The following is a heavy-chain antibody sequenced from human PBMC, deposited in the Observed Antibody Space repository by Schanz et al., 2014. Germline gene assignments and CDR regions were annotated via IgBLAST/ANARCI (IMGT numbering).Heavy chain of an antibody. CDR2: VSSDGNND. CDR1: TFTFSTHA. V-gene: IGHV3-30*03. D-gene: IGHD1-1*01. Sequence: VQLAESGGGLVQPGGSLRLSCAASTFTFSTHAMSWVRQAPGKGLEWVALVSSDGNNDYYTDSVKGRFTISRDNAKNSLFLQMNSLRPEDTAVYYCARGRVLESWGQGTLVTVSS. CDR3: ARGRVLES. J-gene: IGHJ5*02.